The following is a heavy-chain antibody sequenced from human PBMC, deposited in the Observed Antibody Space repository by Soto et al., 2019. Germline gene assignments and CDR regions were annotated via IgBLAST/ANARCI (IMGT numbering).Heavy chain of an antibody. Sequence: ASVKVSCKASGYIFTGYFMHWVRQAPGQGLEWMGWINPNSGGTNYAQKFQGRVSLTRDTSISTAYMDLSSLRSDDTAVYYCASFYSSRGEFYYYGMDVWGQGTTVTVSS. CDR2: INPNSGGT. V-gene: IGHV1-2*02. CDR3: ASFYSSRGEFYYYGMDV. D-gene: IGHD6-13*01. J-gene: IGHJ6*02. CDR1: GYIFTGYF.